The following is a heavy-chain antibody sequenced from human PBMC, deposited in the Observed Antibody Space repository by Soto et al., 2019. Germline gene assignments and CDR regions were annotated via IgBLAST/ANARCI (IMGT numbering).Heavy chain of an antibody. V-gene: IGHV3-11*01. CDR2: ISSSGSTI. J-gene: IGHJ6*02. Sequence: GGSLRLSCAASGFTFSDYYMSWIRQAPGKGLEWVSYISSSGSTIYYADSVKGRFTISRDNAKNSLYLQMNSLRAKDTAVYYCAKEDTYYYGMDVWGQGTTVTVSS. CDR1: GFTFSDYY. CDR3: AKEDTYYYGMDV.